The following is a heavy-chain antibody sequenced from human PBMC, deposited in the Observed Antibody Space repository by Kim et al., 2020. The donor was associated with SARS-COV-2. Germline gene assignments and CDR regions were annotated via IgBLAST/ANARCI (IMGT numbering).Heavy chain of an antibody. CDR1: GFTFSSYA. CDR3: ARGRDGYNYFDY. D-gene: IGHD5-12*01. V-gene: IGHV3-30*04. J-gene: IGHJ4*02. CDR2: ISYDGSNK. Sequence: GGSLRLSCAASGFTFSSYAMHWVRQAPGKGLEWVAVISYDGSNKYYADSVKGRFTISRDNSKNTLYLQMYSLRAEDTAVYYCARGRDGYNYFDYWGQGTLVTVSS.